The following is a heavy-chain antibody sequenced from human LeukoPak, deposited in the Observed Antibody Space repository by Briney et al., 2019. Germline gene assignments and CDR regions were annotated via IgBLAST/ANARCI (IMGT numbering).Heavy chain of an antibody. Sequence: ASVKVSCKTSGYTFTDYNLHWVRQAPGQRLEWMGWINPNSGGTNYAQKFQGRVTMTRDTSISTAYMELSRLRSDDTAVYYCARDHEPMGAYYYYMDVWGRGTTVTISS. D-gene: IGHD3-10*01. J-gene: IGHJ6*03. CDR1: GYTFTDYN. CDR3: ARDHEPMGAYYYYMDV. V-gene: IGHV1-2*02. CDR2: INPNSGGT.